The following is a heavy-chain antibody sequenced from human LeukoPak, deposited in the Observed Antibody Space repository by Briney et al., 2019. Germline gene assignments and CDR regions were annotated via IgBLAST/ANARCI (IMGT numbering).Heavy chain of an antibody. CDR3: ARHGGWDLPDY. CDR1: GFTLDGYW. V-gene: IGHV3-7*01. D-gene: IGHD1-26*01. CDR2: IDFDGSNT. Sequence: GGSLRLSCAASGFTLDGYWMTWIRQAPGKGLEWVASIDFDGSNTYYVDSVRGRFTISRDNAKNSLYLQMNSLRAEDTALYYCARHGGWDLPDYWGQGTLVTVSS. J-gene: IGHJ4*02.